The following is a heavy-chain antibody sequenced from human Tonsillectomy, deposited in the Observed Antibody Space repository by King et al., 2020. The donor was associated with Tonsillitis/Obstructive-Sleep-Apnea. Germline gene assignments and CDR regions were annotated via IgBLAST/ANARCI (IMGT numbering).Heavy chain of an antibody. CDR1: GGSISRDDYY. D-gene: IGHD3-9*01. Sequence: QMQLQESGPRLVKPSETLSLTCTVSGGSISRDDYYWSWIRQPPGKGLEWLGYIYYSGSTLYNPSLKGRITISVDTSKNQFSLRLTSVTAADTAVYFCARFTYNVLTGNFYFDFWGQGTLVPVSS. V-gene: IGHV4-30-4*01. CDR3: ARFTYNVLTGNFYFDF. CDR2: IYYSGST. J-gene: IGHJ4*02.